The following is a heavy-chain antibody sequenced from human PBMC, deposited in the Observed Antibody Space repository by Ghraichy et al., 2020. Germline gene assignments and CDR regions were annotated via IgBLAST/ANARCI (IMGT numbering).Heavy chain of an antibody. CDR1: GFTFNDYG. J-gene: IGHJ3*02. D-gene: IGHD2-2*01. CDR3: ARDRASSTSLDAFDI. CDR2: INWSGTTK. Sequence: GGSLRLSCEASGFTFNDYGMNWVRQAPGKDLEWVSGINWSGTTKGYRDSMKGRFTISRDNGKNSLYLEMNRIRAEDTALYYCARDRASSTSLDAFDISGPGTMVPFSS. V-gene: IGHV3-20*04.